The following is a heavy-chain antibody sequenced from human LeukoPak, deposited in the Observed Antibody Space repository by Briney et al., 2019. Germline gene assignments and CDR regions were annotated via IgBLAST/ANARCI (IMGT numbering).Heavy chain of an antibody. CDR2: IYYSGST. J-gene: IGHJ3*02. CDR1: GGSISSSSYY. D-gene: IGHD4-17*01. Sequence: SETLSLTCTVSGGSISSSSYYWGWIRQPPGKGLEWIGYIYYSGSTYYNPSLKSRVTISVDTSKNQFSLKLSSVTAADTAVYYCARDSRRMTTNDAFDIWGQGTMVTVSS. CDR3: ARDSRRMTTNDAFDI. V-gene: IGHV4-31*03.